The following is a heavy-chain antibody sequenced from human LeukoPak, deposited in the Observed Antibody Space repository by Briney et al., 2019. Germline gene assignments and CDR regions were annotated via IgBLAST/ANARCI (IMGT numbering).Heavy chain of an antibody. J-gene: IGHJ6*03. D-gene: IGHD2-2*01. CDR3: AKGPPSITSKGYYMDV. Sequence: PGGSLRLSCEASGFTFSSYAMSWVRQAPGQGLEWGSGISGSGVSTYYADSVKGRFTISRDNSKNTLYLQINSLRAEDTAVYYCAKGPPSITSKGYYMDVWGKGTTVTVSS. V-gene: IGHV3-23*01. CDR1: GFTFSSYA. CDR2: ISGSGVST.